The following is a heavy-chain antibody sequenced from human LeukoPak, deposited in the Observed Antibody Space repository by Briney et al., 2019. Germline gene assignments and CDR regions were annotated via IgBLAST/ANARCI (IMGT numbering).Heavy chain of an antibody. CDR1: GFTFSNYW. Sequence: PGGSLRLSCAASGFTFSNYWMSWVRQAPGKGLEWVANIKQDGSEKYYMDSVKGRFTISRDNAKNSLFLQMNSLRVEDTAVYYCASGDYMDSWGQGTLVTVSS. CDR2: IKQDGSEK. D-gene: IGHD4-11*01. CDR3: ASGDYMDS. J-gene: IGHJ5*01. V-gene: IGHV3-7*01.